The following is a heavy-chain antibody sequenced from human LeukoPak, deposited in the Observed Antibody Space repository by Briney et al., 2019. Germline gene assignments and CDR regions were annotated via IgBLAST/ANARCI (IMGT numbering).Heavy chain of an antibody. J-gene: IGHJ4*02. CDR2: IKHDGSED. V-gene: IGHV3-7*01. CDR3: ARDQTPFY. D-gene: IGHD2-15*01. CDR1: GFAVSSNY. Sequence: GGSLRLSCAASGFAVSSNYMSWVRQAPGKGLEWVANIKHDGSEDYYLDSVKGRFTISRDNAKSSMWLQMNSLRDEDTAVYYCARDQTPFYWGQGSLVTVSS.